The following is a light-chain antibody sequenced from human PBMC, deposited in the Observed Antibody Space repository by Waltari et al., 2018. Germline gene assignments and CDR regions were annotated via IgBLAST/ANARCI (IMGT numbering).Light chain of an antibody. CDR1: SGDIGSYNY. J-gene: IGLJ3*02. Sequence: QSALTQPPSASGSPGQSVAISCTGTSGDIGSYNYVSWYQQHPGKAPKLIIHEVNKRPSGVPDRFSGSKSGNTASLAISGLQSEDEADYYCAAWDDSLNGRWVFGGGTKVTVL. V-gene: IGLV2-8*01. CDR3: AAWDDSLNGRWV. CDR2: EVN.